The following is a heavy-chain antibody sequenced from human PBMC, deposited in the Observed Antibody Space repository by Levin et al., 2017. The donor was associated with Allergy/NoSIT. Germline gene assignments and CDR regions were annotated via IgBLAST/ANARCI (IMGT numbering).Heavy chain of an antibody. CDR3: ARDLKGRSESFLLYGMDV. V-gene: IGHV3-21*01. CDR1: GLSFTNHS. Sequence: PGGSLRLSCAASGLSFTNHSMNWVRQAPGKGLEWVASISSRSGYIYYADSLRGRFTISRDNAKKSVFLQMNSLRAEATAVYYCARDLKGRSESFLLYGMDVWGQGTTVTVSS. D-gene: IGHD3-10*01. CDR2: ISSRSGYI. J-gene: IGHJ6*02.